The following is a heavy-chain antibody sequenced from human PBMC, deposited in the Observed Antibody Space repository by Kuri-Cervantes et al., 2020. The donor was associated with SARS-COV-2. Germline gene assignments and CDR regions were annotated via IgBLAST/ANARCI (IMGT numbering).Heavy chain of an antibody. V-gene: IGHV1-8*02. D-gene: IGHD3-22*01. CDR3: ASALYYYDSSGYSGGDAFDI. J-gene: IGHJ3*02. CDR2: MNTTSGNT. CDR1: GYTFTSYD. Sequence: ASVMVSCKASGYTFTSYDINWVRQATGQGLKWRGWMNTTSGNTGYEQKFQGRVTMTRNTSVTTAYMELSSLRSEDTAVYYCASALYYYDSSGYSGGDAFDIWGQGTMVTVSS.